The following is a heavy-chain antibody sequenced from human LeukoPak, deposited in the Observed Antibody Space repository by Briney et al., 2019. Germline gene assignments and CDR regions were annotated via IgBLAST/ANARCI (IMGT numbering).Heavy chain of an antibody. D-gene: IGHD3-16*02. Sequence: GGSLRLSCAASGFNVRNNYMSWVRQGPGKGLEWVSVIYNAGNTDYADSVKGRFTISRDTSKNSLYLQMNSLRAEDTAVYYCARERSTYYDYVWGSYRYSGIDYWGQGTLVTVSS. CDR1: GFNVRNNY. CDR2: IYNAGNT. J-gene: IGHJ4*02. CDR3: ARERSTYYDYVWGSYRYSGIDY. V-gene: IGHV3-66*01.